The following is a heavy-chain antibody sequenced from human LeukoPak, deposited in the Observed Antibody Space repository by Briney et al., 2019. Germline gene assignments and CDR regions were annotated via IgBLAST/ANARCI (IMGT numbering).Heavy chain of an antibody. CDR3: ARVGFGNTPHPIDY. CDR2: IYYSGST. CDR1: GGSISSYY. V-gene: IGHV4-59*01. J-gene: IGHJ4*02. D-gene: IGHD4-23*01. Sequence: SETLSLTCAVSGGSISSYYWSWIRQPPGKGLEWIGYIYYSGSTNYNPSLKSRVTISVDTSKNQFSLELSSVTAADTAVYYCARVGFGNTPHPIDYWGQGTLVTVSS.